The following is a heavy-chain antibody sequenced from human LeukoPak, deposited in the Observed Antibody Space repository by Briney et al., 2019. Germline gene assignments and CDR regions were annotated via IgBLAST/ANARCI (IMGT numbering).Heavy chain of an antibody. V-gene: IGHV1-18*01. CDR1: GYTFTSYG. D-gene: IGHD1-26*01. Sequence: ASVKVSYKASGYTFTSYGISWVRQAPGQGLEWMGWISAYNGNTNYAQKLQGRVTMTTDTSTSTAYTELRSLRSDDTAVYYCARDIPIVGATSLLPYFDYWGQGTLVTVSS. J-gene: IGHJ4*02. CDR2: ISAYNGNT. CDR3: ARDIPIVGATSLLPYFDY.